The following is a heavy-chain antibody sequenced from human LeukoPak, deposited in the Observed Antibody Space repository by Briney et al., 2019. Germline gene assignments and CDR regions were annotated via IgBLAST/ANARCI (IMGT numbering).Heavy chain of an antibody. CDR3: AREGWLRFQIDY. J-gene: IGHJ4*02. CDR1: GGSFSGYY. V-gene: IGHV4-34*01. D-gene: IGHD5-12*01. CDR2: INHSGST. Sequence: PSETLSLTCAVYGGSFSGYYWSWIRQPPGKGLEWIGEINHSGSTNYNPSLQSRVTISVDTSKNQFSLKLSSVAAADTAVYYCAREGWLRFQIDYWGQGTLVTVSS.